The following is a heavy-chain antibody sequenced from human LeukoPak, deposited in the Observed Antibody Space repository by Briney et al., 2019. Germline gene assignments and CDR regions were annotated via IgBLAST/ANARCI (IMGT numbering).Heavy chain of an antibody. Sequence: SETLSLTCTVSGGSINSYYWSWIRQPPGKGLQWIGNIYYSGSTNYNASLKSRATISVDTSKNHFSLKLSSVTAADSAVYYCARDQFGIAGSPGDYYYYYIDVWGKGATVTTSS. CDR1: GGSINSYY. CDR2: IYYSGST. V-gene: IGHV4-59*01. D-gene: IGHD6-13*01. CDR3: ARDQFGIAGSPGDYYYYYIDV. J-gene: IGHJ6*03.